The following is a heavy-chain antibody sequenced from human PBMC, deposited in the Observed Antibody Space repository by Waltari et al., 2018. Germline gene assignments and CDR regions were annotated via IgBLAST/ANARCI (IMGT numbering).Heavy chain of an antibody. V-gene: IGHV1-18*01. CDR1: GYTFTSYG. CDR2: ISAYNGNT. CDR3: ARVLGCSSTSCYYYYGMDV. J-gene: IGHJ6*02. D-gene: IGHD2-2*01. Sequence: QVQLVQSGAEVKKPGASVKVSCTASGYTFTSYGISWVRKAPGQGLAWMGWISAYNGNTNYAQKLQGRVTMTTDTSTSTAYMELRSLRSDDTAVYYCARVLGCSSTSCYYYYGMDVWGQGTTVTVSS.